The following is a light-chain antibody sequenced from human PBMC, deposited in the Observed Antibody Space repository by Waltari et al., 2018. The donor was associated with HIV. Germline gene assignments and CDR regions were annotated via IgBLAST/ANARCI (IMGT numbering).Light chain of an antibody. J-gene: IGLJ1*01. V-gene: IGLV2-8*01. Sequence: QSALTQPPSASGSPGQSVTISCTGTSTDVGGYHYVSWYQQHPGKAPKLLIYEVTKRPSGVPDRFSGSKSGNTASLTVSGLQAEDEADYYCSSYAGNNNLVFGTGTKVTVL. CDR2: EVT. CDR1: STDVGGYHY. CDR3: SSYAGNNNLV.